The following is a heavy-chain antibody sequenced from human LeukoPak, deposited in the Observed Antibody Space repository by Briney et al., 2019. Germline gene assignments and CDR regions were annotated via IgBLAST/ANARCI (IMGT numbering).Heavy chain of an antibody. Sequence: PSETLSLTCAVYGGSFSGYYWSWIRQPPGKGLEWIGSIYYSGSTHYNPSLTSRVSISVVTSKNQFSLKLSSVSAADTAVYYCARDRTQWLSSNWYGPFDPWGQGTLVTVSS. CDR1: GGSFSGYY. D-gene: IGHD6-13*01. CDR3: ARDRTQWLSSNWYGPFDP. CDR2: IYYSGST. J-gene: IGHJ5*02. V-gene: IGHV4-34*01.